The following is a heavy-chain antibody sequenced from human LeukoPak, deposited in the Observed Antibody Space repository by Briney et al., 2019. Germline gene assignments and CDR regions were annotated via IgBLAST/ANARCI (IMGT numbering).Heavy chain of an antibody. CDR3: ARDGATIFGVVINWFDP. CDR2: INPNSGGT. D-gene: IGHD3-3*01. CDR1: GYTFTGYY. J-gene: IGHJ5*02. V-gene: IGHV1-2*02. Sequence: ASVKVSCKASGYTFTGYYMHWVRQAPGQGLEWMGWINPNSGGTNYAQKFQGRVTMTRDTSISTAYMELSSLRSDDTAVYYCARDGATIFGVVINWFDPRGQGTLVTVSS.